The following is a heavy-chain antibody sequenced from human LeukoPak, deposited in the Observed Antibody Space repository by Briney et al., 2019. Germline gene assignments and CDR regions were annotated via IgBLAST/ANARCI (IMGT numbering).Heavy chain of an antibody. CDR1: GFTFSSYE. D-gene: IGHD6-13*01. J-gene: IGHJ4*02. Sequence: GGSLRLSCAASGFTFSSYEMNWVRQAPGKGLEWVSYISSSGSTIYYADSVKGRFTISRDNAKNSLYLQMNSLRAEDTAVYYCARVPAVGSWSIRQYFDYWSQGTLVTVSS. V-gene: IGHV3-48*03. CDR3: ARVPAVGSWSIRQYFDY. CDR2: ISSSGSTI.